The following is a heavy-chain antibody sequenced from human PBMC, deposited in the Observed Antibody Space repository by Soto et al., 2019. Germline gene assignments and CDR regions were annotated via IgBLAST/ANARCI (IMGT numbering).Heavy chain of an antibody. CDR1: GYTFTSYG. Sequence: QVQLVQSGAEVKKPGASVKVSCKASGYTFTSYGISWVRQAPGQGIEWMGWISAYNGNTNYAQKLQGRVTMTTDTSTSKAYMELRSLRSDDTAVYYCARDDHLVPAAMFGYWGQGTLVTVSS. CDR2: ISAYNGNT. V-gene: IGHV1-18*01. CDR3: ARDDHLVPAAMFGY. D-gene: IGHD2-2*01. J-gene: IGHJ4*02.